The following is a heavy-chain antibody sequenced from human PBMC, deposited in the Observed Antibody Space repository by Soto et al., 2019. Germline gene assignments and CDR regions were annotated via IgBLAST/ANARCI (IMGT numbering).Heavy chain of an antibody. Sequence: SETLSLTCAVYGGSVNGYYWNWIRQPPGKGLEWIGEINHTGGTHYNPSLMSRVTISVDTSKNQFSLRLSSVTAADTAIYYCATRITVFGLLIPPFDPWGQGTQVTVSS. CDR2: INHTGGT. J-gene: IGHJ5*02. CDR3: ATRITVFGLLIPPFDP. V-gene: IGHV4-34*01. CDR1: GGSVNGYY. D-gene: IGHD3-3*01.